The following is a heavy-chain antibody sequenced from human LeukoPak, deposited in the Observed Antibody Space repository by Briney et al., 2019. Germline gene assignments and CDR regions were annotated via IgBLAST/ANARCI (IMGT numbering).Heavy chain of an antibody. CDR3: AKGSPPGRGAYNWFDP. D-gene: IGHD3-10*01. Sequence: GGLRLFSAASALIFSSYAMSWFRQAPGKGLEWVSAISGSGGSTYYADSVKGRFTISRDNSKNTLYLQMNSLRAEYTAVYYCAKGSPPGRGAYNWFDPWGQGTLVTVSS. CDR2: ISGSGGST. V-gene: IGHV3-23*01. CDR1: ALIFSSYA. J-gene: IGHJ5*02.